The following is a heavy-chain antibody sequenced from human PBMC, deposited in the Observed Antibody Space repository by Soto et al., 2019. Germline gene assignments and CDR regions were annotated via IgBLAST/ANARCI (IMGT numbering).Heavy chain of an antibody. D-gene: IGHD3-16*01. CDR2: IHSDGSIT. CDR1: GFTFSSYW. J-gene: IGHJ5*02. CDR3: ARGPRGTTSWFDP. Sequence: PVGSLRLSCAASGFTFSSYWMHWVRQAPGKGLVWVSRIHSDGSITTYADSVKGRFTISRDNAKNTLYLQMNSLTAEDTAVYYCARGPRGTTSWFDPWGQGTLVTVSS. V-gene: IGHV3-74*01.